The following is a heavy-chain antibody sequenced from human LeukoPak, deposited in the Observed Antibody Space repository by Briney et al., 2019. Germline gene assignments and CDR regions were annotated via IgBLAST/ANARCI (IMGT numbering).Heavy chain of an antibody. J-gene: IGHJ5*02. CDR2: IYPGDSDT. CDR3: ARQTGHCSSTNCYAGRSWFDP. D-gene: IGHD2-2*01. Sequence: GESLKISCKGSGYSFTSYWIGWVRQMPGKGLEWMGIIYPGDSDTRYSPSFQGQVTISADKSISTAYLQWSSLKASDTAMYYCARQTGHCSSTNCYAGRSWFDPWGQGTLVTVSS. CDR1: GYSFTSYW. V-gene: IGHV5-51*01.